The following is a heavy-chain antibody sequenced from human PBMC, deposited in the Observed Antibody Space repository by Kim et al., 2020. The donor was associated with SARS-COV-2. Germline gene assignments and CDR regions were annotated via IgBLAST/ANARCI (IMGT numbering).Heavy chain of an antibody. J-gene: IGHJ4*02. CDR1: GFTFSSYW. Sequence: GGSLRLSCAASGFTFSSYWMSWVRQAPGKGLEWVANINRYGSEKYYVDSVKGRFTISRDNAKNSLYLQMNSLRAEDTAVYYCARVTIDYFDYWCQETLVSVAS. CDR3: ARVTIDYFDY. D-gene: IGHD2-2*01. CDR2: INRYGSEK. V-gene: IGHV3-7*01.